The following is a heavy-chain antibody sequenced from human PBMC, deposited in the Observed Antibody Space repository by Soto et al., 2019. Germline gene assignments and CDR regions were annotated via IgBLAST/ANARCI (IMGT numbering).Heavy chain of an antibody. CDR3: TSDSFGVVNHY. V-gene: IGHV4-4*02. CDR1: GGSISSSNW. D-gene: IGHD3-3*01. Sequence: SETLSLTCAVSGGSISSSNWWSWVRQPPGKGLEWIGEIYHSGSTNYNPSLKSRVTISVDKSKDQFSLKLSSVTAADTAVYYCTSDSFGVVNHYWGQGTLVTVSS. J-gene: IGHJ4*02. CDR2: IYHSGST.